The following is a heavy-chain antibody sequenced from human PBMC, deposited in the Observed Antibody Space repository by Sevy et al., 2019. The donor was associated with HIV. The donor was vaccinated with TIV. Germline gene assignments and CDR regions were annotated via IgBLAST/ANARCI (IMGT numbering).Heavy chain of an antibody. CDR1: GFTFSSYG. CDR3: AKDQRYYYDSSGYYGADY. Sequence: GGSLRLSCAASGFTFSSYGMHWVRQAPGKGLEWVAVISYDGSNNYYADSVKGRFTISRDNSKNTLYLQMNSLRAEDTAVYYCAKDQRYYYDSSGYYGADYWGQGTLVTVSS. J-gene: IGHJ4*02. D-gene: IGHD3-22*01. V-gene: IGHV3-30*18. CDR2: ISYDGSNN.